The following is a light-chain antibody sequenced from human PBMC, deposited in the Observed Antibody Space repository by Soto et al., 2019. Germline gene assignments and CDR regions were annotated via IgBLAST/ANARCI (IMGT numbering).Light chain of an antibody. CDR3: QQYNSFSRT. J-gene: IGKJ1*01. V-gene: IGKV1-5*03. Sequence: DIPMTQSPSTLSASVGDTVTITCRASQSIGRWLAWYQQKPGKAPTLLIYQASNLEVGVPSRFSGSGSGTQFTLTIDSLQPDDFAVYFCQQYNSFSRTFGQGTIV. CDR2: QAS. CDR1: QSIGRW.